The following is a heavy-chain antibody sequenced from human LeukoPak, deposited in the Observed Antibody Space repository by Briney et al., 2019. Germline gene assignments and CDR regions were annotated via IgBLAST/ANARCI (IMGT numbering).Heavy chain of an antibody. CDR3: ASAGRYCSGGSCYGVDY. CDR1: GGSFSGYY. Sequence: PSETLSLTCAVYGGSFSGYYWSWIRQPPGKGVEWIGEINHSGSTNYNPSLKSRVTISVDTSKNQFSLKLSSVTAADTAVYYCASAGRYCSGGSCYGVDYWGQGTLVTVSS. D-gene: IGHD2-15*01. J-gene: IGHJ4*02. V-gene: IGHV4-34*01. CDR2: INHSGST.